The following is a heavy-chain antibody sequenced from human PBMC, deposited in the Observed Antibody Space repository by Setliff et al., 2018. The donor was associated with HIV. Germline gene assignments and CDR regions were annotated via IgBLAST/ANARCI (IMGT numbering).Heavy chain of an antibody. D-gene: IGHD6-13*01. J-gene: IGHJ4*02. CDR3: ARVQGIAAAAWGF. V-gene: IGHV1-2*06. CDR1: GHTFTGYY. CDR2: INPNSAIT. Sequence: ASVKVSCKTSGHTFTGYYIHWVRQAPGQGLEWMGRINPNSAITSYAQNFQGRVTITRDTFAHTAYMELSSLRSEDTAVYYCARVQGIAAAAWGFWGQGTLVTVSS.